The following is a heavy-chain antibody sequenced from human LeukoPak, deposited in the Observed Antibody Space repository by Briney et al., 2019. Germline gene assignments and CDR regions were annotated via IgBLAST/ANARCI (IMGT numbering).Heavy chain of an antibody. Sequence: GGSLRLSCAASGFTFSSYGMHWVRQAPGKGLEWVAFIRYDGSNKYYADSVKGRFTISRDNSKNTLYLQMNSLRAEDTAVYYCATSFKYSSSWYPGLVYWGQGTLVTVSS. V-gene: IGHV3-30*02. CDR2: IRYDGSNK. CDR1: GFTFSSYG. J-gene: IGHJ4*02. CDR3: ATSFKYSSSWYPGLVY. D-gene: IGHD6-13*01.